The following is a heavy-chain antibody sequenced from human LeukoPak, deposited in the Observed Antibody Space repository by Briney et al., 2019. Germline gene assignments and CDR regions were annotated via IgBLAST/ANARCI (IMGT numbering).Heavy chain of an antibody. CDR3: ARVHSSLRRPVPGFFDY. Sequence: PSETLSLTCTVSGGSISSSSYYWGWIRQPPGKGLEWIGSIYYSGSTYYNPSLKSRVTISVDTSKNQFSLKLSSVTAADTAVYYCARVHSSLRRPVPGFFDYWGQGTLVTVSS. V-gene: IGHV4-39*07. D-gene: IGHD2-15*01. CDR1: GGSISSSSYY. J-gene: IGHJ4*02. CDR2: IYYSGST.